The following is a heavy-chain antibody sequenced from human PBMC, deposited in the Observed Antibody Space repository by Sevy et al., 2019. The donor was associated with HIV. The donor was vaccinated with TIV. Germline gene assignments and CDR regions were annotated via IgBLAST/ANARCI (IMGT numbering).Heavy chain of an antibody. V-gene: IGHV3-9*01. CDR2: FSWNSGRV. Sequence: GGSLRLSCAASGFTFDDYAMHWVRQTPARGLEWVSGFSWNSGRVGYADSVKGRFTISRDNAKNAPYLQMNSLRVEDTALYFCAKDITMIVVADVYFDYWGQGTLVTVSS. J-gene: IGHJ4*02. CDR1: GFTFDDYA. D-gene: IGHD3-22*01. CDR3: AKDITMIVVADVYFDY.